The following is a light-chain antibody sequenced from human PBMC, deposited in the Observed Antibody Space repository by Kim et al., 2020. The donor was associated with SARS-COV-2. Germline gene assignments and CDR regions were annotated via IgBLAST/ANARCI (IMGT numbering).Light chain of an antibody. V-gene: IGLV3-19*01. CDR2: GKN. J-gene: IGLJ2*01. CDR3: NSRDSSGNHLV. Sequence: LGQTVMITCQGDSLRIYYASWFQQKPGQAPVLVIYGKNNRPSGIPDRFSGSSSGNTASLTITGAQAEDEADYYCNSRDSSGNHLVFGGGTQLTVL. CDR1: SLRIYY.